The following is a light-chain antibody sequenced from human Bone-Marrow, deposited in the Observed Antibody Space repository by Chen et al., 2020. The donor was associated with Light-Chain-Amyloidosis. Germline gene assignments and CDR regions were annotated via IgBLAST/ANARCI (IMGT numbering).Light chain of an antibody. J-gene: IGKJ1*01. CDR1: QSIGTN. CDR3: QQYNNWPPWT. CDR2: DSS. V-gene: IGKV3-15*01. Sequence: ELVMTQSPVTLSVSPGERATLSCRASQSIGTNLAWYQQTPGQAPRLLIYDSSTRATGIAARFSGSGSGTDFTLTISSLQSEDFAVYYCQQYNNWPPWTFGQGTKVEIK.